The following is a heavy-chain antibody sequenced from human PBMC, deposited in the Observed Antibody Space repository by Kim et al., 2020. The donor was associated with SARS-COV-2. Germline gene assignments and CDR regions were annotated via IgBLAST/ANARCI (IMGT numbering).Heavy chain of an antibody. Sequence: GGSLRLSCAASGFTVSSNYMSWVRQAPGKGLEWVSVIYSGGSTYYADSVKGRFTISRDNSKNTLYLQMNSLRAEDTAVYYCARAVAPYSTVFFDYWGQGTLVTVSS. D-gene: IGHD6-13*01. CDR1: GFTVSSNY. V-gene: IGHV3-53*01. CDR3: ARAVAPYSTVFFDY. CDR2: IYSGGST. J-gene: IGHJ4*02.